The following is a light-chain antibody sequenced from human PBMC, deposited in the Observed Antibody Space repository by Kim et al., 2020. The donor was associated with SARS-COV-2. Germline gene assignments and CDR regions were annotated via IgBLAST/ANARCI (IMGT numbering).Light chain of an antibody. CDR1: SRRSYY. Sequence: ALGQTVSITCQGDSRRSYYAIWYQQKPGQAPVLVIYGKNNRPSGITDRFSGSSSGNTASLTITGAQAEDEADYYCNSRDSSGNHWVFGGGTQLTVL. V-gene: IGLV3-19*01. CDR3: NSRDSSGNHWV. CDR2: GKN. J-gene: IGLJ3*02.